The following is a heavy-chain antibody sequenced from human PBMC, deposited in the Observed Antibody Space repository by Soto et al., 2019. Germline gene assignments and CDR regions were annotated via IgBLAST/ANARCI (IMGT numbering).Heavy chain of an antibody. CDR2: ISSSGSTI. V-gene: IGHV3-11*01. D-gene: IGHD3-22*01. Sequence: GGSLRLSCAASGFTFSDYYMSWIRQAPGKGLEWVSYISSSGSTIYYADSVKGRFTISRDNAKNSLYLQMNSLGAEDTAVYYCARELPGLFEYFQHWGQGTLVTVSS. CDR3: ARELPGLFEYFQH. CDR1: GFTFSDYY. J-gene: IGHJ1*01.